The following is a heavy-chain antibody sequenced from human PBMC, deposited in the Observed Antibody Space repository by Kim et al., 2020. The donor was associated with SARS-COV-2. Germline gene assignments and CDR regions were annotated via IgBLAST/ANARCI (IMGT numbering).Heavy chain of an antibody. D-gene: IGHD3-10*01. V-gene: IGHV4-39*01. CDR2: IHYSGAT. J-gene: IGHJ4*01. CDR3: VRPVRTLVRGGPFDG. CDR1: GDSITGTSYY. Sequence: SETLSLTCSVSGDSITGTSYYWGWVRQPPGKGLEWIGGIHYSGATYYNPSLKSRVAIFPGTSKNQFSLQLSSVTAADTAVYYCVRPVRTLVRGGPFDGWG.